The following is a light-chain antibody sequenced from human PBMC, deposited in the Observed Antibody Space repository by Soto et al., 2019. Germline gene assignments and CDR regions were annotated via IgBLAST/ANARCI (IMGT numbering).Light chain of an antibody. CDR3: QQCSDRPLT. V-gene: IGKV1-12*01. J-gene: IGKJ5*01. CDR2: AAS. Sequence: IQMTQSPSSVSASVRDRVTISCRASQGISSWLTWYQQKPGKAPKLLIYAASNLKSGVPSRFSGSGSGTDFTLTITSLQPEDFATYYCQQCSDRPLTFGEGTRLEIK. CDR1: QGISSW.